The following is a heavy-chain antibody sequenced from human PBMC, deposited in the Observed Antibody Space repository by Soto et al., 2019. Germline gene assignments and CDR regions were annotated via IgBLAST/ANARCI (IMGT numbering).Heavy chain of an antibody. Sequence: ASVKVSCKASAYTFTSYDINWVRQATGQGLEWMGWMNPNSGNTGYAQKSQGRISMTRDTAMNTAYMELSSLRYEGTAVYYCARFMVRGVIGPWGQGTPVTGSS. V-gene: IGHV1-8*01. J-gene: IGHJ5*02. CDR1: AYTFTSYD. CDR2: MNPNSGNT. CDR3: ARFMVRGVIGP. D-gene: IGHD3-10*01.